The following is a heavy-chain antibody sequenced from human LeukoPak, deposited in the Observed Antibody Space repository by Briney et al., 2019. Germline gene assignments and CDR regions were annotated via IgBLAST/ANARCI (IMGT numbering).Heavy chain of an antibody. V-gene: IGHV3-23*01. J-gene: IGHJ6*03. CDR1: GFSFSNSW. CDR2: LSGSGGST. D-gene: IGHD4-11*01. CDR3: AKTGSNRRNYYYYYMDV. Sequence: PGGSLRHSCAASGFSFSNSWMHWVRQAPGKGLEWVSALSGSGGSTYYADSVKGRFTISRDNSKNTLYLQMNSLRAEDTAVYYCAKTGSNRRNYYYYYMDVWGKGTTVTVSS.